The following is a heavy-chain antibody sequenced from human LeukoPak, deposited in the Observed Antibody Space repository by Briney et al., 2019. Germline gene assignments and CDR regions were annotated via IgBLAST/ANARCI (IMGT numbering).Heavy chain of an antibody. D-gene: IGHD3-9*01. CDR1: GFTFSSYA. CDR3: AKDNYDILTGRN. J-gene: IGHJ4*02. V-gene: IGHV3-23*01. CDR2: ISGSGGSA. Sequence: GGSLRLSCAASGFTFSSYAMSWVRQAPGKGLEWVSAISGSGGSAYYADSVKGRFTISRDNSKNTLYLQMNSLRAEDTAVYYCAKDNYDILTGRNWGQGTLVTVSS.